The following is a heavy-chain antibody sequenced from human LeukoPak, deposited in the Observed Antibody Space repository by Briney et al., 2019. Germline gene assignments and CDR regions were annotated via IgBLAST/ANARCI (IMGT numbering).Heavy chain of an antibody. CDR1: GFTVSSNY. Sequence: PGGSLRLSCAASGFTVSSNYMSWVRQAPGKGLEWVSVIYSGGSTYYADSVKGRFTISRDNSKNTLYLQMNSLRAEDTAVYYCARSPRIAAAGPFDYWGQGTLVTVSS. J-gene: IGHJ4*02. D-gene: IGHD6-13*01. V-gene: IGHV3-53*01. CDR3: ARSPRIAAAGPFDY. CDR2: IYSGGST.